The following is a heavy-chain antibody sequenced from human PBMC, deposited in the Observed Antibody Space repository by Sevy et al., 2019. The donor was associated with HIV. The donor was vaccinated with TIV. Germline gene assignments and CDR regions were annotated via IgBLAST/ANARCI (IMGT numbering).Heavy chain of an antibody. V-gene: IGHV1-24*01. Sequence: ASVKVSCKVSGYTLTELSMHWVRQAPGKGLEWMGGFDPEDGETIYAQKFPGRVTMTEDTSTDTAYMELSSLRSEDTAVYYCASSPFSGYDYPRPNYYYYMDVWGKGTTVTVSS. D-gene: IGHD5-12*01. J-gene: IGHJ6*03. CDR2: FDPEDGET. CDR1: GYTLTELS. CDR3: ASSPFSGYDYPRPNYYYYMDV.